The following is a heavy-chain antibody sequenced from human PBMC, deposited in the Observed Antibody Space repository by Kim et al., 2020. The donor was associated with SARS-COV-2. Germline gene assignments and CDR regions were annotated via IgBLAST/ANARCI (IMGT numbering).Heavy chain of an antibody. J-gene: IGHJ4*02. V-gene: IGHV4-39*01. Sequence: SETLSLTCTVSGGSISSSSYYWGWIRQPPGKGLEWIGSIYYSGSTYYNPSLKSRVTISVDTSKNQFSLKLSSVTAADTAVYYCARHRPFSRYSSGKDAGGFDYWGQGTLVTVSS. CDR1: GGSISSSSYY. CDR2: IYYSGST. CDR3: ARHRPFSRYSSGKDAGGFDY. D-gene: IGHD6-19*01.